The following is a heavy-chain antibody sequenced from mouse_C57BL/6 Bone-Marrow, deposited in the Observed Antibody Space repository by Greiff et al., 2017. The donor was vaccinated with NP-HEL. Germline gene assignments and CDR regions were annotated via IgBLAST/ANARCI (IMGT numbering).Heavy chain of an antibody. D-gene: IGHD1-1*01. J-gene: IGHJ2*01. Sequence: EVKLMESGPGLVKPSQSLSLTCSVTGYSITSGYYWNWIRQFPGNKLEWMGYISYDGSNNYNPSLKNRISITRDTSKNQFFLKLNSVTTEDTATYYCARERTVVATYYFDYWGQGTTLTVSS. V-gene: IGHV3-6*01. CDR1: GYSITSGYY. CDR3: ARERTVVATYYFDY. CDR2: ISYDGSN.